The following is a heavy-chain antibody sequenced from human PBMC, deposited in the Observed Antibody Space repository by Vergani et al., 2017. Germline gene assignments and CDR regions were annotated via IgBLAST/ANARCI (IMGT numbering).Heavy chain of an antibody. CDR2: MNPKSGNS. D-gene: IGHD2-15*01. CDR3: ARAPGRRCSGGSCYSSFRWFDP. V-gene: IGHV1-8*01. Sequence: QVHLVQSGAEVKKPGASVKVSCWASGYTFIEYDIDWVRQAAGQGLEWMGWMNPKSGNSGFAQKFQGRVTMTRDTCISTAYMERNSLTSEDTAVYYCARAPGRRCSGGSCYSSFRWFDPWGQGTLVTVFS. CDR1: GYTFIEYD. J-gene: IGHJ5*02.